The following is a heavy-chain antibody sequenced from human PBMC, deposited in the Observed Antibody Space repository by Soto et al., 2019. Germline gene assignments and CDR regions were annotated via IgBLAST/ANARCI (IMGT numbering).Heavy chain of an antibody. J-gene: IGHJ6*02. CDR1: GFTDSSNY. CDR3: ARDRRKQPRDYYGMDV. CDR2: IYSGGST. V-gene: IGHV3-66*01. Sequence: GGSLRLSCAASGFTDSSNYMSWVRQAPWKGLEWVSVIYSGGSTYYADSVKGRFTISRDNSKNTLYLQMNSLRAEDTAVYYCARDRRKQPRDYYGMDVWGQGTTVTVSS.